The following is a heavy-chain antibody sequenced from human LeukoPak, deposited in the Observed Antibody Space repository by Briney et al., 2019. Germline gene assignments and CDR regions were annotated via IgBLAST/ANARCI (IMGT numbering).Heavy chain of an antibody. D-gene: IGHD2-15*01. Sequence: ASLKVSCKASGYTFTSYGISWVRQAPGQGLEWMGWISAYNGNTNYAQKLQGRVTMTTDTSTSTAYMELRSLRSDDTAVYYCARVYCSGGSCKYYYYGMDVWGQGTTVTVSS. V-gene: IGHV1-18*01. CDR1: GYTFTSYG. J-gene: IGHJ6*02. CDR3: ARVYCSGGSCKYYYYGMDV. CDR2: ISAYNGNT.